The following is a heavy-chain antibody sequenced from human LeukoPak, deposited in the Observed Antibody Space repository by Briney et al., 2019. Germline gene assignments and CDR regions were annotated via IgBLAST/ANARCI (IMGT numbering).Heavy chain of an antibody. CDR2: MNPNSGNT. D-gene: IGHD1-26*01. J-gene: IGHJ3*02. CDR1: GYTFTSYD. Sequence: ASVKVPCKASGYTFTSYDINWVRQATGQGLEWRGWMNPNSGNTGYAQKFQGRVTMTRNTSISTAYMELSSLRSEDTAVYYCARGLPMGAPGSDAFDIWGQGTMVTVSS. V-gene: IGHV1-8*01. CDR3: ARGLPMGAPGSDAFDI.